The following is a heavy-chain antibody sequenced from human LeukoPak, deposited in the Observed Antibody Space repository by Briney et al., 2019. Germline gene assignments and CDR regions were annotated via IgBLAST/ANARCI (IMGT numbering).Heavy chain of an antibody. Sequence: SQTLSLTCAISGDSVSSNSAAWNWIRQSPWIGLEWMVRTYYGSKWYSDYAVSVKSRITINPDTSKNQYSLQLNSVAPEDTAVYYCARVTAMGKNNWFDPWGQGTLVTVSP. D-gene: IGHD5-18*01. CDR3: ARVTAMGKNNWFDP. V-gene: IGHV6-1*01. J-gene: IGHJ5*02. CDR2: TYYGSKWYS. CDR1: GDSVSSNSAA.